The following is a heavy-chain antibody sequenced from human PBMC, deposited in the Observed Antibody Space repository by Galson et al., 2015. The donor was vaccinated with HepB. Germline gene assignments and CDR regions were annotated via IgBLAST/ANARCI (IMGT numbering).Heavy chain of an antibody. V-gene: IGHV3-7*01. Sequence: CAASGFTFSSYWMSWVRQAPGKGLEWVANIRQDGSEKYYVDSAKGRFTISRDNAKNSLYLQMNSLRAEDTAVYYCASGPWGSYRQNGIDYWGQGTLVTVSS. J-gene: IGHJ4*02. CDR2: IRQDGSEK. CDR1: GFTFSSYW. CDR3: ASGPWGSYRQNGIDY. D-gene: IGHD3-16*02.